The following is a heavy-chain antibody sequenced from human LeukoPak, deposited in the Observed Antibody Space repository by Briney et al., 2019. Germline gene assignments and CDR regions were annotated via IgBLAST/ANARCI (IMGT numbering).Heavy chain of an antibody. V-gene: IGHV4-59*01. CDR2: IYYSGST. Sequence: PSETLSLTCTVSGGSISSYYWSWIRQPPGKGLGWIGYIYYSGSTNYNPSLKSRVTIPVDTSKNQFSLKLSSVTAADTAVYYCARVGGGSYHFDYWGQGTLVTVSS. CDR1: GGSISSYY. J-gene: IGHJ4*02. D-gene: IGHD1-26*01. CDR3: ARVGGGSYHFDY.